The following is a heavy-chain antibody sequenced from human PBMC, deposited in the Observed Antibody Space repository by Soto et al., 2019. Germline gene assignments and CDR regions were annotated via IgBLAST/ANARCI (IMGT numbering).Heavy chain of an antibody. Sequence: XESLSLSCAASGFTFSSYGMHWVRQAPGKGLEWVAVISYDGSNKYYADSVKGRFTISRDNSKNTLYLQMNSLRAEDTAVYYCAKDGKNYYGMDVWGQGTTVTSP. CDR2: ISYDGSNK. CDR3: AKDGKNYYGMDV. CDR1: GFTFSSYG. V-gene: IGHV3-30*18. J-gene: IGHJ6*02.